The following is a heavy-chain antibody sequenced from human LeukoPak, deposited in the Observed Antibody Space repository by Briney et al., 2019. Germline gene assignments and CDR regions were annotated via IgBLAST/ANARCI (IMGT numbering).Heavy chain of an antibody. Sequence: PGGSLRLSCAASGSTFSSYAMHWVCQAPGEGLEWVAVISYDGSNKYYADSVKGRFTISRDNSKNTLYLQMNSLRAEDTAVYYCTTEVRDIVVVPAAISDAFDIWGQGTMVTVSS. CDR3: TTEVRDIVVVPAAISDAFDI. J-gene: IGHJ3*02. V-gene: IGHV3-30-3*01. CDR2: ISYDGSNK. CDR1: GSTFSSYA. D-gene: IGHD2-2*01.